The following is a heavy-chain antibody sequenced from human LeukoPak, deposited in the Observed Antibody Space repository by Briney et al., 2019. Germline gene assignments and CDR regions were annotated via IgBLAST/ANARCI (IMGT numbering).Heavy chain of an antibody. CDR3: ARRGSIAAAPLNWFDP. CDR2: IYYGGST. V-gene: IGHV4-59*12. Sequence: PSETLSLTCTVSGGSISSYYWSWIRQPPGKGLEWIGYIYYGGSTNYNPSLKSRVTISVDTSKNQFSLKLSSVTAADTAVYYCARRGSIAAAPLNWFDPWGQGTLVTVSS. CDR1: GGSISSYY. J-gene: IGHJ5*02. D-gene: IGHD6-13*01.